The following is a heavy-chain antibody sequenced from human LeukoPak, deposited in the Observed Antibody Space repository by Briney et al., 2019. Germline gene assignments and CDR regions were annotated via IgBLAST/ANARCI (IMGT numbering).Heavy chain of an antibody. CDR3: ARDVGYSSSWLHYYYYYYMDV. CDR2: ISAYNGNT. V-gene: IGHV1-18*04. J-gene: IGHJ6*03. CDR1: GYTFTGYY. D-gene: IGHD6-13*01. Sequence: GASLKLSCKASGYTFTGYYMHWVRQAPGHRLEWMGWISAYNGNTNYAPKLQGRVTMTTDTSTGTAYMELTSLRSDDTAVYYCARDVGYSSSWLHYYYYYYMDVWGKGTTVTISS.